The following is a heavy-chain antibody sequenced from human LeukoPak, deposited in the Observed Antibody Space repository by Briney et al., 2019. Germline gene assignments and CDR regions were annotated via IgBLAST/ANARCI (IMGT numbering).Heavy chain of an antibody. CDR2: INHSGST. J-gene: IGHJ4*02. V-gene: IGHV4-34*01. CDR3: ARETLSSIAARPVDY. Sequence: PSETLSLTCAVYGGSFSGYYWSWIRQPPGKGLEWIGEINHSGSTNHNPSLKSRVTISVDTSKNQFSLKLSSVTAADTAVYYCARETLSSIAARPVDYWGQGTLVTVSS. D-gene: IGHD6-6*01. CDR1: GGSFSGYY.